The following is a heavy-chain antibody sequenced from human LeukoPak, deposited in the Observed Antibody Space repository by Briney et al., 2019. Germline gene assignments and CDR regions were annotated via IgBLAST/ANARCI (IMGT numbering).Heavy chain of an antibody. V-gene: IGHV1-3*01. CDR3: ARGGLWFGSLGLYFDY. D-gene: IGHD3-10*01. J-gene: IGHJ4*02. CDR1: GYTFTSYA. CDR2: INAGNGNT. Sequence: ASVKVSCKASGYTFTSYAMHWVRQAPGQRLEWMGWINAGNGNTKYSQKFHGRVTITRDTSASTAYMELSSLRSEDAAVYYCARGGLWFGSLGLYFDYWGQGTLVTVSS.